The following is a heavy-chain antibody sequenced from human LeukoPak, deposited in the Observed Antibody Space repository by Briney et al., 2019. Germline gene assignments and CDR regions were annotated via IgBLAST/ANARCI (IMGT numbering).Heavy chain of an antibody. Sequence: GASVKVSCKASGYTFTDYYMHWVRQAPGQGLEWMGWISAYNGNTNYAQKLQGRVTMTTDTSTSTAYMELRSLRSDDTAVYYCARDRPYYGSGSYYKAGEGYWFDPWGQGTLVTVSS. CDR1: GYTFTDYY. CDR3: ARDRPYYGSGSYYKAGEGYWFDP. D-gene: IGHD3-10*01. J-gene: IGHJ5*02. V-gene: IGHV1-18*04. CDR2: ISAYNGNT.